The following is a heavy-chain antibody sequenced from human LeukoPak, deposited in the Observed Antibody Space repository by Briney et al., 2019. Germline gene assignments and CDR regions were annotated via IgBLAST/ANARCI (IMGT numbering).Heavy chain of an antibody. V-gene: IGHV3-21*01. D-gene: IGHD6-13*01. Sequence: GGSLRLSCAASGFTFGNYAMSWVRQAPGKRLEWVASISSSSGHIYYADSVRGRFTISRDNAKNSTYLQMNSLRVEDAAIYYCARAIAAAGNYWGQGTLVTVSS. CDR1: GFTFGNYA. CDR2: ISSSSGHI. J-gene: IGHJ4*02. CDR3: ARAIAAAGNY.